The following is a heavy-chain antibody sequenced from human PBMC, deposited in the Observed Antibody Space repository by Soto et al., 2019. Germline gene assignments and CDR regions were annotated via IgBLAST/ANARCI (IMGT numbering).Heavy chain of an antibody. CDR3: ARVVARSLYNWFDP. CDR2: IYYSGST. Sequence: PSXTLSLTCTVSGGSISSGGSYWIWIRQHPGKGLDWIGYIYYSGSTYYNPSLKSRVTISVDTSKNQFSLKLSSVTAADTAVYYCARVVARSLYNWFDPWGQGTLVTVSS. V-gene: IGHV4-31*03. CDR1: GGSISSGGSY. J-gene: IGHJ5*02. D-gene: IGHD2-15*01.